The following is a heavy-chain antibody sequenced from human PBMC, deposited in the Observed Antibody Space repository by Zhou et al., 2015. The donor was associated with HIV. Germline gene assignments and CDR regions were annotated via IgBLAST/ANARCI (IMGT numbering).Heavy chain of an antibody. Sequence: QVQLVQSGAEVKKPGASVKVSCKASGYTFTSYAMHWVRQAPGQRLEWMGWINAGNGNTKYSQKFQGRVTITRDTSASTAYMELSSLRSEDTATYYCAYFGQSGYDSRDYFEYWGQGTLVTVSS. CDR1: GYTFTSYA. V-gene: IGHV1-3*01. CDR3: AYFGQSGYDSRDYFEY. J-gene: IGHJ4*02. D-gene: IGHD5-12*01. CDR2: INAGNGNT.